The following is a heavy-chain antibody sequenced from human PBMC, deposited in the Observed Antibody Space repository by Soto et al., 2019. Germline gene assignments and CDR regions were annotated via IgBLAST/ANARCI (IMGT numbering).Heavy chain of an antibody. Sequence: QVQLQESGPGLVKPSETLSLTCTVSGDSVSSDNYYWTWIRQPPGKGLEWIGYIYSSGSTNYNPSLKSRVTISLDTSSYQFSLKLTSVTAADTAVYYCARDIRGYSRAFDYWGQGTLVTVSS. J-gene: IGHJ4*02. CDR1: GDSVSSDNYY. V-gene: IGHV4-61*01. CDR3: ARDIRGYSRAFDY. D-gene: IGHD5-18*01. CDR2: IYSSGST.